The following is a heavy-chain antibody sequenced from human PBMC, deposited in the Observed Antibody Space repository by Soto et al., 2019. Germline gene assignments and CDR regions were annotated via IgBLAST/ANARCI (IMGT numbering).Heavy chain of an antibody. CDR1: GGSISSSSYY. CDR3: ARPRGDYPNDAFDI. J-gene: IGHJ3*02. V-gene: IGHV4-39*01. CDR2: IYYSGST. D-gene: IGHD4-17*01. Sequence: SETLSLTCTVSGGSISSSSYYWGWIRQPPGKGLEWIGSIYYSGSTYYNPSLKSRVTISVDTSKNQFSLKLSSVTAADTAVYYCARPRGDYPNDAFDIWGQGTMVTVSS.